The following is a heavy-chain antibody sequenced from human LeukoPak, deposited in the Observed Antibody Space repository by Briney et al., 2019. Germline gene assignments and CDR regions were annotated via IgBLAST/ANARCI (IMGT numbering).Heavy chain of an antibody. CDR3: ARGRPEYQYFDY. CDR2: IYPGDSDT. J-gene: IGHJ4*02. D-gene: IGHD2-2*01. CDR1: GYGFTSHW. Sequence: GESLQISFKGSGYGFTSHWIGWVRPMPGKGQGWMGIIYPGDSDTRYSPSFQGQVTISADKSISTAYLQWSSLKASDTAMYYCARGRPEYQYFDYWGQGTLVTVSS. V-gene: IGHV5-51*01.